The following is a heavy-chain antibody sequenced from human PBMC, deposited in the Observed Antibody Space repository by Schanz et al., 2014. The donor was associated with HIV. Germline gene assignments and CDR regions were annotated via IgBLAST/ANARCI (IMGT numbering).Heavy chain of an antibody. V-gene: IGHV3-72*01. CDR3: RGYRFYYGVDF. J-gene: IGHJ6*02. CDR1: GFTFSIYS. D-gene: IGHD5-18*01. Sequence: EALLLESGGGLVQPGGSLRLSCAASGFTFSIYSMNWVRQAPGKGLEWVARSRVKSDSYATEYAASVTGRFTISRDDSKNSVYLQMNSLNIEDTAVYYCRGYRFYYGVDFWGQGTTVTVS. CDR2: SRVKSDSYAT.